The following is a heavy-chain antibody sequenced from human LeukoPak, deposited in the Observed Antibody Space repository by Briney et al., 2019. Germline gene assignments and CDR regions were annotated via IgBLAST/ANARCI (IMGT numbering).Heavy chain of an antibody. CDR2: IYYSGST. Sequence: SETLSLTCTVSGGSISSSSYYWGGIRQPPWKGLEGIGSIYYSGSTYYNPSLKSQVTISVDTSKNQFSLKLSSVTAADTAVYYCARAFPTALRSFDCPWDYWGQGTLVTVSS. J-gene: IGHJ4*02. V-gene: IGHV4-39*07. CDR3: ARAFPTALRSFDCPWDY. D-gene: IGHD3-9*01. CDR1: GGSISSSSYY.